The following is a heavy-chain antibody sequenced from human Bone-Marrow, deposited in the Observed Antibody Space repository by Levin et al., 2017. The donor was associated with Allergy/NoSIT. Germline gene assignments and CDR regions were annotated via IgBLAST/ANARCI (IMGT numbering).Heavy chain of an antibody. J-gene: IGHJ4*02. V-gene: IGHV4-31*03. D-gene: IGHD5-24*01. Sequence: SQTLSLTCTVSGGSISSGGYHWSWIRQHAGKGLEWIGYIYYSGSTYYNPSLKSRAMITLDTSKNQFSLKVTSATAADAAVYYCAREDGSTFDSWGQGTLVTVSS. CDR1: GGSISSGGYH. CDR3: AREDGSTFDS. CDR2: IYYSGST.